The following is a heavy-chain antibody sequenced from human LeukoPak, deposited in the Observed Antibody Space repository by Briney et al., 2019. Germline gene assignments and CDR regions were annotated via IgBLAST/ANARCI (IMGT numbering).Heavy chain of an antibody. D-gene: IGHD6-19*01. V-gene: IGHV4-61*10. CDR2: IYYSGST. CDR1: VGSISSGNYY. J-gene: IGHJ4*02. Sequence: PSETLSLTCTVSVGSISSGNYYYSWIRQSAGKGMEWIGYIYYSGSTNYNPSLKSRVTISVHTSKKQFSLELSSVTAADTAVYYCARPVGSGWYYFDYWGQGTLVTVSS. CDR3: ARPVGSGWYYFDY.